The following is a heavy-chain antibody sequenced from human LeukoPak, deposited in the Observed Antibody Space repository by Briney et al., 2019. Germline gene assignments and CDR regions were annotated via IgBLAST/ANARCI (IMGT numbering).Heavy chain of an antibody. J-gene: IGHJ4*02. V-gene: IGHV4-39*07. CDR3: ARGDLYDYVWGSYRF. Sequence: PSETLSLTCTVSGGSISSSSYYWGWIRQPPGKGLEWIGSIYYSGSTYYNPSLKSRVTISVDTSKNQFSLRLSSVTAADTAVYYCARGDLYDYVWGSYRFWGQGTLVTVSS. D-gene: IGHD3-16*02. CDR1: GGSISSSSYY. CDR2: IYYSGST.